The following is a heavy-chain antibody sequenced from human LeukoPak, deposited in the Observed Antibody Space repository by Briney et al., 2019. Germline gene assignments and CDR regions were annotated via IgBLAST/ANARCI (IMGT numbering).Heavy chain of an antibody. V-gene: IGHV4-59*01. CDR2: IYYGGST. J-gene: IGHJ4*02. D-gene: IGHD1-26*01. CDR3: ARSSYSGTYAGGY. CDR1: GGSISSYY. Sequence: SETLSLTCTVSGGSISSYYWSWIRQPPGKGLEWIGYIYYGGSTYHNPSLNNRVTISMDTSTNRFSLTLRSVTAADTAVYYCARSSYSGTYAGGYWGQGSLVTVSS.